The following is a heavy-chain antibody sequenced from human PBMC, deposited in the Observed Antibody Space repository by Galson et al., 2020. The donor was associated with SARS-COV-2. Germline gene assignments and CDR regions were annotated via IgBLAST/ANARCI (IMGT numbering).Heavy chain of an antibody. D-gene: IGHD5-12*01. J-gene: IGHJ4*02. V-gene: IGHV4-39*07. CDR2: VYFTGRS. CDR3: ARKEATYDY. CDR1: DGFISSTSYY. Sequence: ASETLSLTCSVSDGFISSTSYYWGWLRQSPGKGLEWIGSVYFTGRSFYNPSLQSRATISVDTSRNQFSLRLTSVTAADTAVYYCARKEATYDYWGPGTLVTVSS.